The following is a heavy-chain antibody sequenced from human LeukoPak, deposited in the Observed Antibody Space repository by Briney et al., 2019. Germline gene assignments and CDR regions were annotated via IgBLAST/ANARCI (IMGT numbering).Heavy chain of an antibody. CDR2: ISAYNGNT. Sequence: ASVKVSCKASGGTFSSYGISWVRQAPGQGLEWMGWISAYNGNTNYAQKLQGRVTMTTDTSTSTAYMEPRSLRSDDTAVYYCAGEGSSGWWGFDCWGQGTLVTASS. CDR1: GGTFSSYG. J-gene: IGHJ4*02. V-gene: IGHV1-18*01. CDR3: AGEGSSGWWGFDC. D-gene: IGHD6-19*01.